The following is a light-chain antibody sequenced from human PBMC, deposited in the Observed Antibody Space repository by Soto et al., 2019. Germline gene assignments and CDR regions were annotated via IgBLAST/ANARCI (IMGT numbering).Light chain of an antibody. CDR2: AAS. CDR3: QQSYNTPPWT. Sequence: DIQMTQSPSSLSASVGDRVTITFRASQLSDIYLNWYQQKPGKAPKLLIYAASTLQSGVPSRFSGSGSRTDFNLTISSLQPEDFETYVCQQSYNTPPWTFGHATMVDIK. J-gene: IGKJ1*01. CDR1: QLSDIY. V-gene: IGKV1-39*01.